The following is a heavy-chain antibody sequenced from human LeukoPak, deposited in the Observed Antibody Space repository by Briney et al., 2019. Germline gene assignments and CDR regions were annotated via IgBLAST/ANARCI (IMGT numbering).Heavy chain of an antibody. J-gene: IGHJ6*03. V-gene: IGHV3-30*02. CDR3: AINLRMIRGVSSPMDV. CDR1: GFTFSSYG. CDR2: IRNDGSNK. Sequence: GGSLRLSCAASGFTFSSYGMHWVRQAPGKGLEWVAFIRNDGSNKYYADSVKDRFTISRDNSKNTLYLQMNSLRAEDTAVYYCAINLRMIRGVSSPMDVWGKETTVTISS. D-gene: IGHD3-10*01.